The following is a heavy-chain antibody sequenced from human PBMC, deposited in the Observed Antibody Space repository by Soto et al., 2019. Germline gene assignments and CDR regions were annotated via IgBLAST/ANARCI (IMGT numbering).Heavy chain of an antibody. V-gene: IGHV3-30-3*01. D-gene: IGHD6-19*01. CDR2: ISYDGSNK. CDR1: GYTFTSYA. J-gene: IGHJ3*02. CDR3: ARDHSSGPDAFDI. Sequence: SCKASGYTFTSYAMHWVRQAPGKGLEWVAVISYDGSNKYYADSVKGRFTISRDNSKNTLYLQMNSLRAEDTAVYYCARDHSSGPDAFDIWGQGTRVTVSS.